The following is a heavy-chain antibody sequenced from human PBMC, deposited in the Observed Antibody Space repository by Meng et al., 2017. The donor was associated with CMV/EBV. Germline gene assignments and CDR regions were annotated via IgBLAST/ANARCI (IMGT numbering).Heavy chain of an antibody. CDR2: INWNGGST. D-gene: IGHD3-10*01. J-gene: IGHJ2*01. V-gene: IGHV3-20*04. CDR3: ARVRTASLHFDL. CDR1: GFTFDDYG. Sequence: SCAASGFTFDDYGMSWVCQAPGKGLEWVSGINWNGGSTGYADSVKGRFTISRDNAKNSLYLQMNSLRAEDTALYYCARVRTASLHFDLWGRGTLVTVSS.